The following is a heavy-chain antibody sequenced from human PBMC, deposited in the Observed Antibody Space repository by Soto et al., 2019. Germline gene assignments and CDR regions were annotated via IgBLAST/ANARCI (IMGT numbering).Heavy chain of an antibody. CDR2: ISAYNGNT. J-gene: IGHJ6*02. CDR3: ARDHQQLELHPYYYYGMDV. Sequence: GASVKVSCKASGYTFTSYGISWVRQAPGQGLEWMGWISAYNGNTNYAQKLQGRVTMTTDTSTSTAYMELRSLRSDDTAVYSCARDHQQLELHPYYYYGMDVWGQGTTVTVSS. V-gene: IGHV1-18*01. D-gene: IGHD6-13*01. CDR1: GYTFTSYG.